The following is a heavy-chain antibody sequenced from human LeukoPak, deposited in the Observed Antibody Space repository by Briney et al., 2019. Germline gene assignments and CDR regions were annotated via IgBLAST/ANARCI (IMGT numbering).Heavy chain of an antibody. CDR1: GYSFAGYW. J-gene: IGHJ6*02. CDR3: ARRSIAAAGISYYGMDV. D-gene: IGHD6-13*01. CDR2: IYPGDSDT. V-gene: IGHV5-51*01. Sequence: GESLKISCKGSGYSFAGYWIGWVRQMPGKGLERMGIIYPGDSDTRYSPSFQGQVTISADKSISTAYLQWSSLKASDTAMYYCARRSIAAAGISYYGMDVWGQGTTVTVSS.